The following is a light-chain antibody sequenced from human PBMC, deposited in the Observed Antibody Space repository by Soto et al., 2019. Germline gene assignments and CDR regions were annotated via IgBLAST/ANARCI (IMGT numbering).Light chain of an antibody. J-gene: IGKJ2*01. CDR1: QGVNAY. CDR3: QQSYKTPHT. CDR2: AAS. Sequence: DIQMTQSPSSLSASVGDRVTITCRVSQGVNAYLLWYQQRQGTAPKLLIDAASNLLSGVPSRFRCSVSGTNFTLSISSPPPEDFATSNCQQSYKTPHTFGQGTKLETK. V-gene: IGKV1-39*01.